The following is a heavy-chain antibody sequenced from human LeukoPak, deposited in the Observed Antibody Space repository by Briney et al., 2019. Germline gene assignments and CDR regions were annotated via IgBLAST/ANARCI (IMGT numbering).Heavy chain of an antibody. J-gene: IGHJ4*02. V-gene: IGHV3-23*01. CDR1: GFNFSNHA. D-gene: IGHD2-15*01. Sequence: GGSLRLSCAASGFNFSNHAMSLVRQTPGKGLQWVSVISGSGRTTEYADSVKGRFTISRDNSKNTLSLQMNSLRVEDTAIYYCAKNVVVKRYIDYWGQGTGVTVSS. CDR2: ISGSGRTT. CDR3: AKNVVVKRYIDY.